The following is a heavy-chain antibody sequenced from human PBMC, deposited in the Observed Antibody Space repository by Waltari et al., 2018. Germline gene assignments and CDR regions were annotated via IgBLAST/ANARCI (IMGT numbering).Heavy chain of an antibody. Sequence: EVQLVESGGGLVQPGGSLRLSCAASGFTFSSYEMNWVRQAPGKGLVWVSYISSRGSTIYYADSVKGRFTISRDNAKNSLYLQMNSLRAEDTAVYYCARGTTVTTRDGWFDPWGQGTLVTVSS. CDR1: GFTFSSYE. CDR2: ISSRGSTI. D-gene: IGHD4-17*01. J-gene: IGHJ5*02. V-gene: IGHV3-48*03. CDR3: ARGTTVTTRDGWFDP.